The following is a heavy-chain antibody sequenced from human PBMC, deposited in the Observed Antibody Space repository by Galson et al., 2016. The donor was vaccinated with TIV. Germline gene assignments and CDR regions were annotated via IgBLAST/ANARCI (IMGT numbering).Heavy chain of an antibody. CDR3: AISKGHSYGLHLES. J-gene: IGHJ4*02. D-gene: IGHD5-18*01. V-gene: IGHV1-69*13. CDR1: GGIFSSYT. CDR2: AIPLFGTT. Sequence: SVKVSCKASGGIFSSYTVNWVRQAPGQGLEWMGGAIPLFGTTNNAQKFQGRVTITADESTTTAHMELRSLRSEDTAVFYCAISKGHSYGLHLESWGQGTQVTVSP.